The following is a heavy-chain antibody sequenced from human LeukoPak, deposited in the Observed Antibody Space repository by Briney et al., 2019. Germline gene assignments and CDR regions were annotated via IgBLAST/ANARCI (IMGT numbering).Heavy chain of an antibody. CDR1: GFTFSSYD. D-gene: IGHD6-19*01. J-gene: IGHJ4*02. V-gene: IGHV3-13*01. CDR3: ARGRAVAGFDY. Sequence: TGGSLRLSCAASGFTFSSYDMPWVRQATGKGLEWVSAIGTAGDTYYPGSVKGRFTISRENAKNSLYLQMNSLRAGDTAVYYCARGRAVAGFDYWGQGTLVTVSS. CDR2: IGTAGDT.